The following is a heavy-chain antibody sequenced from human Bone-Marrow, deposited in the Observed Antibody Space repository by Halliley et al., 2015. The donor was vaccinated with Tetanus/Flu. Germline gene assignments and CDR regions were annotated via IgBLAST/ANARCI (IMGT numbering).Heavy chain of an antibody. CDR1: GLAFLDSE. CDR3: AVEGDFSDSGGYYHAVDL. D-gene: IGHD3-22*01. V-gene: IGHV3-48*03. CDR2: ISRTGTST. J-gene: IGHJ5*02. Sequence: SLRLSCAASGLAFLDSEWNWFRHAPGKGLEWISYISRTGTSTYYTDSVKGRFSISRDDAKKSLYLQMNSLRAEDTAVYYCAVEGDFSDSGGYYHAVDLWGQGTLVTVSS.